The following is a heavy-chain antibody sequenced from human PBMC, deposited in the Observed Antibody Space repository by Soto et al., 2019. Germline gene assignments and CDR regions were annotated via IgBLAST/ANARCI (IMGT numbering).Heavy chain of an antibody. CDR3: ARALPEGSLDY. CDR1: GGSLSGYY. J-gene: IGHJ4*02. Sequence: QVQLQQWGAGLLRPSETLSLTCAVYGGSLSGYYWSWIRQPPGKGLEWIGEINHSGSTNYNPSLKSRVIISVDTSKNQFSLKLSSVTAADTAVYYCARALPEGSLDYWGQGTLVTVSS. CDR2: INHSGST. V-gene: IGHV4-34*01.